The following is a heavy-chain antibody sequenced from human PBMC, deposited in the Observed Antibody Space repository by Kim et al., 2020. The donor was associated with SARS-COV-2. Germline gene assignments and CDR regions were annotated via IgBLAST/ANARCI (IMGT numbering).Heavy chain of an antibody. J-gene: IGHJ6*02. CDR3: AKDRKYELLYGVYYYYYGMDV. D-gene: IGHD3-3*01. Sequence: DSVKGRFTISRDNSKKTLHLQMNSLRAEDTAVYYCAKDRKYELLYGVYYYYYGMDVWGQGTTVTVSS. V-gene: IGHV3-30*02.